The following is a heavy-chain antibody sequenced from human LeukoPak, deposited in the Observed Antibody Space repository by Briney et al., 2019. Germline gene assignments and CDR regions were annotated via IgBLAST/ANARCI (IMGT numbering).Heavy chain of an antibody. V-gene: IGHV3-66*01. CDR2: IYSGGST. CDR1: GFTVSSNY. CDR3: ARAMITMIVVVKDAFDI. D-gene: IGHD3-22*01. J-gene: IGHJ3*02. Sequence: GGSLRLSCAASGFTVSSNYMSWVRQAPGKGLERVSVIYSGGSTYYADSVKGRFTISRDNSKNTQYLQMNSLRAEDTAVYYCARAMITMIVVVKDAFDIWGQGTMVTVSS.